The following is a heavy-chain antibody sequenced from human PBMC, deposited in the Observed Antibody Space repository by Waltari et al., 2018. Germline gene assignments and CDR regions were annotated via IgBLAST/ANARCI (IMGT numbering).Heavy chain of an antibody. CDR3: ARWDYYDSSGLLY. J-gene: IGHJ4*02. CDR1: GGSISSSSYY. Sequence: QLQLQESGPGLVKPSETLSLTCTVSGGSISSSSYYWGWIRQPPGQGLEWIGSIYHSGSAYYNPSLKSRVTISVDTSKNQFSVKLSSVTAADTAVYYCARWDYYDSSGLLYWGQGTLVTVSS. CDR2: IYHSGSA. D-gene: IGHD3-22*01. V-gene: IGHV4-39*01.